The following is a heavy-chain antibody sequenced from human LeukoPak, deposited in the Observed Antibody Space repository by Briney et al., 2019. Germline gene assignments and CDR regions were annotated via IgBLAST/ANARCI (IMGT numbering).Heavy chain of an antibody. V-gene: IGHV1-46*01. CDR2: INPSGGST. J-gene: IGHJ6*02. D-gene: IGHD5-18*01. Sequence: GASVKVCCKASGGTFRNYDVNWVRQAPGQGLEWMGIINPSGGSTTYARKFQGRVTMASDTSTSTVYMDLSSLRSEDTAVYYCATGYSYGPYYYYAMDVWGQGTAVTVSS. CDR3: ATGYSYGPYYYYAMDV. CDR1: GGTFRNYD.